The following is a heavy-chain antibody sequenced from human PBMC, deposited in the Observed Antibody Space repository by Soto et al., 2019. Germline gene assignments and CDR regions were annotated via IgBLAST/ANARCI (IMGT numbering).Heavy chain of an antibody. CDR2: ISGSGDST. D-gene: IGHD4-17*01. CDR1: GFTFSSYA. CDR3: AKLTVGWYFDL. Sequence: EVQLLESGGGLVQPGGSLRLSCAASGFTFSSYAMSWVRQAPGKGLEWISAISGSGDSTYYADSVKGRFTISRDNSKNTQYLQLNSLRAEDTAVYYCAKLTVGWYFDLWGRGTLVTVSS. V-gene: IGHV3-23*01. J-gene: IGHJ2*01.